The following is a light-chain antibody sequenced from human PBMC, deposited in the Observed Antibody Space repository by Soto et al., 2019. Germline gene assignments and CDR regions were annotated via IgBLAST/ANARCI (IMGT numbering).Light chain of an antibody. Sequence: EIVMTQSPATLSVSPGERATLSCRASQSVSTNLVWYQQKPGQAPRLLIYGASTRATGVPGRFSGTGSGTEFTLTISSLQSEDAAGYYCQQYNQWWTFGQGTKVEI. CDR2: GAS. CDR3: QQYNQWWT. CDR1: QSVSTN. V-gene: IGKV3-15*01. J-gene: IGKJ1*01.